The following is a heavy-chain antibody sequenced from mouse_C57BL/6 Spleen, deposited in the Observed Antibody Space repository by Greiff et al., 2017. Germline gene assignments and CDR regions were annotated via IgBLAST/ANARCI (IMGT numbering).Heavy chain of an antibody. V-gene: IGHV1-85*01. CDR1: GYTFTSYD. CDR3: AIVHSGSSLAY. Sequence: QVQLKESGPELVKPGASVKLSCKASGYTFTSYDINWVKQRPGQGLAWIGWIYPRDGSTKYNEKFKGKATLTVDTSSSTAYMELHSLTSEDSAVYFCAIVHSGSSLAYWGQGTLVTVSA. D-gene: IGHD1-1*01. CDR2: IYPRDGST. J-gene: IGHJ3*01.